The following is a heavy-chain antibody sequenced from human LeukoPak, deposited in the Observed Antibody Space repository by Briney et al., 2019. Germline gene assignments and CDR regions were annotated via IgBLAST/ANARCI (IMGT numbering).Heavy chain of an antibody. D-gene: IGHD3-22*01. Sequence: PGGSLRLSCAASGFTFSSYAMSWVRQAPEKGLEWVSAISGSGGSTYYADSVKGRFTISRDNSENTLYLQMNSLRAEDTAVYYCAKDPHPGYYDNSGLPHFDIWGQGTMVTVSS. CDR3: AKDPHPGYYDNSGLPHFDI. J-gene: IGHJ3*02. CDR1: GFTFSSYA. CDR2: ISGSGGST. V-gene: IGHV3-23*01.